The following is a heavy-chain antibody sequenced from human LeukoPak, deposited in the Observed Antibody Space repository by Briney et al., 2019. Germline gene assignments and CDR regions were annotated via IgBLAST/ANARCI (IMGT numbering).Heavy chain of an antibody. CDR1: GFTFSSYW. V-gene: IGHV3-74*01. Sequence: PGGSLRLSCAASGFTFSSYWMHWVPQAPGKGLVCVSRVKPQGSGTSFADYVTGRFTISRDNARDALHLRMDNLRVEDTAVYYCARARWSSTGWFLGYWGQGTLVTVSS. J-gene: IGHJ4*02. CDR2: VKPQGSGT. D-gene: IGHD6-19*01. CDR3: ARARWSSTGWFLGY.